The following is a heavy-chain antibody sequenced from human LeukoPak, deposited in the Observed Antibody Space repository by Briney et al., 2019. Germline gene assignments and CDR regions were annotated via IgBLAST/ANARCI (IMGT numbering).Heavy chain of an antibody. V-gene: IGHV1-46*01. D-gene: IGHD6-6*01. CDR2: INPSGGST. J-gene: IGHJ4*02. CDR1: GYTFTSYY. CDR3: ARDGPRIAALGEDFDY. Sequence: ASVKVSCMASGYTFTSYYMHWVRQAPGQGLEWMGIINPSGGSTSYAQKFQGRVTMTRDTSTSTVYMELSSLRSEDPAVYYCARDGPRIAALGEDFDYWGQGTLVTVSS.